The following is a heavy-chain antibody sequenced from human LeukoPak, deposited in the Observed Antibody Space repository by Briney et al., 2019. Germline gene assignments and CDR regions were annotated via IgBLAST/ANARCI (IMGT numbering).Heavy chain of an antibody. Sequence: GGSLRLSCAASGFTFSSYAMSWVRQAPGKGLEWVSAISGSGGSTHYADSVKGRFTISRDDSKNTLYLQMNSLRAEDTAVYYCAKNFLLVTIFGVVFNWFDPWGQGTLVTVSS. J-gene: IGHJ5*02. CDR1: GFTFSSYA. CDR2: ISGSGGST. V-gene: IGHV3-23*01. CDR3: AKNFLLVTIFGVVFNWFDP. D-gene: IGHD3-3*01.